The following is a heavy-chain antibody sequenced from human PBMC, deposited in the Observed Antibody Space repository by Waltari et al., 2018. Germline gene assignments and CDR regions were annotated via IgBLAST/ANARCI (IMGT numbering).Heavy chain of an antibody. D-gene: IGHD2-15*01. CDR3: AKDHSSVAQVNWFDP. CDR1: GCIFSSFG. V-gene: IGHV3-30*18. Sequence: QVKLVESGGGVVQPGRSMRLSCAASGCIFSSFGRHLVAQAPGKGLEWVAVICYDGSNKYYADSVKGRFTISRDNSKNTLYLQMNSLRAEDTAMYYCAKDHSSVAQVNWFDPWGQGTLVTVSS. J-gene: IGHJ5*02. CDR2: ICYDGSNK.